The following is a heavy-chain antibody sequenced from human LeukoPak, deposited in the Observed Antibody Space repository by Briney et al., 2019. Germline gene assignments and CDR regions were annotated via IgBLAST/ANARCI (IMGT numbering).Heavy chain of an antibody. J-gene: IGHJ4*02. CDR2: INPSGGST. CDR3: ARIAAAGTEVDY. Sequence: GASVNVSCKASGYTFTSYYMHWVRQAPGQGLEWMGIINPSGGSTSYAQKFQGRVTMTRDTSTSTAYMELRSLRSDDTAVYYCARIAAAGTEVDYWGQGTLVTVSS. CDR1: GYTFTSYY. V-gene: IGHV1-46*01. D-gene: IGHD6-13*01.